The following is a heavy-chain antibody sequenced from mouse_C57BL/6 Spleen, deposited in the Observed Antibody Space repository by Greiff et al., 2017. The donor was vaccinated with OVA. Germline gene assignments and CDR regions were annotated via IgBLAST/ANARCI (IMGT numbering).Heavy chain of an antibody. V-gene: IGHV1-64*01. CDR2: IHPNSGST. Sequence: QVQLQQPGPELVKPGASVKLSCKASGYTFTSYWMHWVKQRPGQGLEWIGMIHPNSGSTNYNEKFKSKATLTVDKSSSTAYMQLSSLTSEDSAVYYCARSDYDYDWFAYWGQGTLVTVSA. CDR1: GYTFTSYW. J-gene: IGHJ3*01. CDR3: ARSDYDYDWFAY. D-gene: IGHD2-4*01.